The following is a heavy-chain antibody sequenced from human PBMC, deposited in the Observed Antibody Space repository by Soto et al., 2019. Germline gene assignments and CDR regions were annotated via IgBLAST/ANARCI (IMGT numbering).Heavy chain of an antibody. CDR3: TKDSEQLVHHSWFDP. CDR1: GFTFSSYA. CDR2: ISGSGGST. D-gene: IGHD6-6*01. J-gene: IGHJ5*02. Sequence: GGSLRLSCAASGFTFSSYAMSWVRQAPGKGLEWVSAISGSGGSTYYADSVKGRFTISRDNSKNTLYLQMNSLRAEDTAVYYCTKDSEQLVHHSWFDPWGQGTLVTVSS. V-gene: IGHV3-23*01.